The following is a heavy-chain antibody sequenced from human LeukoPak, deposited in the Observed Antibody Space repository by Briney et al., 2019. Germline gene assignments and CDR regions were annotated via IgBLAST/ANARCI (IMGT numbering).Heavy chain of an antibody. CDR3: AKDGIAARREGFDY. J-gene: IGHJ4*02. Sequence: PGGSLRLSCAASGFTFSSYGMHWVRQAPGKGLEWVAFIRYDGSNKYYADSVKGRFTISRDNSKNTLYLQMNSLRAEDTAVYYCAKDGIAARREGFDYWGQGTLVTVSS. V-gene: IGHV3-30*02. CDR2: IRYDGSNK. CDR1: GFTFSSYG. D-gene: IGHD6-6*01.